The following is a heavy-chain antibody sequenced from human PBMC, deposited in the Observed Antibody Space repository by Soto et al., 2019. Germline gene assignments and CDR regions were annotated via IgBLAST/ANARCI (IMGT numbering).Heavy chain of an antibody. CDR3: AKVRSGGDAFDI. V-gene: IGHV3-23*01. Sequence: ESVGGVVQPAGSLRLSCAASRFTFSNYVMSWVRQAPGKGLEWVSGINHSGGSTYYADSVKGRFTISRDNSKNTLYLQMNSLRVEDTAVDYCAKVRSGGDAFDIWGQGTMVTVSS. CDR1: RFTFSNYV. D-gene: IGHD2-15*01. CDR2: INHSGGST. J-gene: IGHJ3*02.